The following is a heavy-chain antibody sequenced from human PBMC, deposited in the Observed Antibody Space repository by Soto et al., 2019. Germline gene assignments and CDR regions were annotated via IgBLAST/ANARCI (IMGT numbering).Heavy chain of an antibody. J-gene: IGHJ4*02. CDR3: ARTGQQRSLEY. V-gene: IGHV4-4*02. CDR2: LHQSGIT. Sequence: SETLYLTCAVSGGSITSTKWWSWVRQAPVKGLEWIGELHQSGITNNNPSLKSRVTISLDKSKSQFSLNLTSVTAADTAVYYCARTGQQRSLEYWGQGTLVTVSS. CDR1: GGSITSTKW. D-gene: IGHD6-13*01.